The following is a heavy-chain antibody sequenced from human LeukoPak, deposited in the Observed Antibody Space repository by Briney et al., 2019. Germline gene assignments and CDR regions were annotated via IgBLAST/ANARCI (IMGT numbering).Heavy chain of an antibody. V-gene: IGHV1-2*02. CDR2: INPKSGGT. CDR1: GYTFTDYY. D-gene: IGHD3-22*01. Sequence: ASVKVSCKASGYTFTDYYIHWVRQAPGQGLEWMGWINPKSGGTNYAQKFQGRVTMTRDTSINTAYMELSRLRSGDTAVYYCARGGDYYDSSGYYDDAFDIWGQGTMVTVSS. J-gene: IGHJ3*02. CDR3: ARGGDYYDSSGYYDDAFDI.